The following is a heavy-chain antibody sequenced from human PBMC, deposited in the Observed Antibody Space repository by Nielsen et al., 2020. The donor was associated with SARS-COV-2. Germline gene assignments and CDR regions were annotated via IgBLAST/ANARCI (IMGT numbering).Heavy chain of an antibody. CDR3: ARVSAPLVRLDY. J-gene: IGHJ4*02. D-gene: IGHD6-6*01. Sequence: GSLRLSCTVSGGSISSGNYYWGWIRQPRGKGLEWIGSMYHSGSPYDSGTTYHNPSLTSRVAIFVDTSKNQFSLKLTSVTATDTAVYYCARVSAPLVRLDYWGQGTLVTVSS. CDR2: MYHSGSPYDSGTT. V-gene: IGHV4-39*01. CDR1: GGSISSGNYY.